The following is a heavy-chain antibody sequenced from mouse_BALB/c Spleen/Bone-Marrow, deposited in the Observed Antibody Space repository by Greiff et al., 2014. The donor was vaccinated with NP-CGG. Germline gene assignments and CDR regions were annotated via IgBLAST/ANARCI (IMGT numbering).Heavy chain of an antibody. Sequence: EVQVVESGGGLVQPGGSRKLSCAASGFTFSSFGMHWVRQAPERGLEWIAYISSDSGAIFYADTVKGRFTISRDNPMNTLFLQMTSLRSEDTAIYFCTRGGNWEDFDYWGQGTTLTVSS. V-gene: IGHV5-17*02. CDR1: GFTFSSFG. CDR2: ISSDSGAI. J-gene: IGHJ2*01. D-gene: IGHD4-1*01. CDR3: TRGGNWEDFDY.